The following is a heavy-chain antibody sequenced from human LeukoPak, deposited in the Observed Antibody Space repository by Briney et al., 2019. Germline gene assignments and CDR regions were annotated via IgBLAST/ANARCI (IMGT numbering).Heavy chain of an antibody. V-gene: IGHV1-18*01. J-gene: IGHJ4*02. CDR1: GYTFTSYD. D-gene: IGHD3-3*01. Sequence: ASVKVSCKASGYTFTSYDINWVREGPGQGLEWMGRISPYSGTTNYAEKLQGRLIMTTDTSTSTAYMELRSLRSDDTAVYYCARDFCFSDLLSGYRSPPYLWGQGTLVTVSS. CDR2: ISPYSGTT. CDR3: ARDFCFSDLLSGYRSPPYL.